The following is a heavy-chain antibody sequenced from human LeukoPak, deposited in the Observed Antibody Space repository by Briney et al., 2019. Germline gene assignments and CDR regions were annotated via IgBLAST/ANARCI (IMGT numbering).Heavy chain of an antibody. CDR3: ARVARWTTADWFDP. CDR2: VIPTNVRA. J-gene: IGHJ5*02. V-gene: IGHV1-69*01. CDR1: GGTFSNYA. Sequence: PGESLQISCKASGGTFSNYAISWVRLAPGKGLEWMGGVIPTNVRATYAQKFQGKVTITADEATSVAFMELSGLRFEDTAIYYCARVARWTTADWFDPWGQGTLVTVSP. D-gene: IGHD1-1*01.